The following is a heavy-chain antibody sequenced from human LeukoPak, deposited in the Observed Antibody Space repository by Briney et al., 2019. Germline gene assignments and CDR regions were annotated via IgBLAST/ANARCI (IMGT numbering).Heavy chain of an antibody. D-gene: IGHD2-15*01. V-gene: IGHV1-69*13. Sequence: ASVKVSCKASGGTFSSYAISWVLQAPGQGLEWMGGIIPIFGTANYAQKFQGRVTITADESTSTAYMELSSLRSEDTPVYYCASQDKLGGFDYWGQGTLVIVSS. CDR3: ASQDKLGGFDY. CDR2: IIPIFGTA. J-gene: IGHJ4*02. CDR1: GGTFSSYA.